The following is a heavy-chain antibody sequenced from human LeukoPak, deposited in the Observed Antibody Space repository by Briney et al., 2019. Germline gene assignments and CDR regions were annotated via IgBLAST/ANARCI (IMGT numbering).Heavy chain of an antibody. J-gene: IGHJ4*02. Sequence: SETLSLTCTVSGGSISSYYWSWIRQPPGKGLEWIGYIYYSGSTNYSPSLKSRVTISVDTSKNQFSLKLSSVTAADTAVYYCAATRLHYDFWSGYLDYWGQGTLVTVSS. V-gene: IGHV4-59*08. CDR3: AATRLHYDFWSGYLDY. CDR2: IYYSGST. D-gene: IGHD3-3*01. CDR1: GGSISSYY.